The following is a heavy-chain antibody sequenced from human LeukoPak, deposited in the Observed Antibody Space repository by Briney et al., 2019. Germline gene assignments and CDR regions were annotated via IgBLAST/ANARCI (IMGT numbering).Heavy chain of an antibody. Sequence: GGSLRLSCAASEFSVGSNYMTWVRQAPGKGLEWVSLIYSGGSTYYADSVKGRFTISRDNSKNTLYLQMNSLRAEDTAVYYCAREWSRFTPPDYWGQGTLVTVSS. CDR2: IYSGGST. D-gene: IGHD2-8*01. V-gene: IGHV3-66*01. CDR3: AREWSRFTPPDY. CDR1: EFSVGSNY. J-gene: IGHJ4*02.